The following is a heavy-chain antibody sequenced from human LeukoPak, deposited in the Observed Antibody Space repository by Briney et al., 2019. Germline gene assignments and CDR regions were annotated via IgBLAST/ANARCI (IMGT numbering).Heavy chain of an antibody. V-gene: IGHV3-74*01. D-gene: IGHD3-9*01. CDR1: GFTFSSYW. CDR2: IQTDGSST. J-gene: IGHJ4*02. CDR3: ARDMFDWLFEDLEIGVSFDY. Sequence: GGSLRLSCAASGFTFSSYWMHWVRQAPGKGLVWVSRIQTDGSSTNYADSVKGRFTISRDDAKNTLYPQMNSLRAEDTAVYYCARDMFDWLFEDLEIGVSFDYWGQGTLVTVSS.